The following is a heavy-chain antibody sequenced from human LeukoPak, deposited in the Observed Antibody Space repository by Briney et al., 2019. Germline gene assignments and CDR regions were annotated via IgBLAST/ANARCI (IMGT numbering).Heavy chain of an antibody. J-gene: IGHJ4*02. CDR2: INSDGSST. CDR1: GFTFSSYW. D-gene: IGHD3-3*01. Sequence: QPGGSLRLSCAASGFTFSSYWMHWVRQAPGKGLVWVSRINSDGSSTSYADSVKGRFTISRDNAKNTLYLQMNSLRAEDTAVYYCARIQNAGFLGAYFDYWGQGTLVTVSS. V-gene: IGHV3-74*01. CDR3: ARIQNAGFLGAYFDY.